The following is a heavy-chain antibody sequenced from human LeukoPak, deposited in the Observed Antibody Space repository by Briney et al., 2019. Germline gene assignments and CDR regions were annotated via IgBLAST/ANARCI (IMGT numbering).Heavy chain of an antibody. CDR3: AKARYTVYYDSSGYYYPFDY. Sequence: GGSLRLSCAASGFTFSSYAMSWVRQAPGKGLEWVSAISGSGGSTYYADSVKGRFAISRDNSKNTLYLQMNSLRAEDTAVYHCAKARYTVYYDSSGYYYPFDYWGQGTLVTVSS. CDR1: GFTFSSYA. CDR2: ISGSGGST. D-gene: IGHD3-22*01. V-gene: IGHV3-23*01. J-gene: IGHJ4*02.